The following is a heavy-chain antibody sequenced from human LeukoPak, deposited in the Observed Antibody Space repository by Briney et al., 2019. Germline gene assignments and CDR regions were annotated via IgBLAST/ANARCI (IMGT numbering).Heavy chain of an antibody. Sequence: PGGSLRLSCAASGFTFSSYEMNWVRQAPGKGLEWVSYISSSGGSIYYADSVKGRFTISRDNAKNSLYLQINSLRAEDTAVYYCARDRDSSSWALDYWGQGTLVTVSS. CDR2: ISSSGGSI. J-gene: IGHJ4*02. V-gene: IGHV3-48*03. CDR1: GFTFSSYE. CDR3: ARDRDSSSWALDY. D-gene: IGHD6-13*01.